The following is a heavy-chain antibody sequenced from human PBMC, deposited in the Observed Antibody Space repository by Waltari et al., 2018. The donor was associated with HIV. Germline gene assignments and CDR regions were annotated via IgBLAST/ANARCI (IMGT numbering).Heavy chain of an antibody. J-gene: IGHJ4*02. Sequence: EVQLVESGGGLAQPGGSLMVSCAASGFRFGSYGMNWVSQAPGKGLNWISFISSDSSIIFEADSVEGRFAISRDNAKNSLYLQMNGLRPEDTGVYFCARDIKVAGGQVLRPRYFDYWGQGTPVTVSS. V-gene: IGHV3-48*03. D-gene: IGHD1-20*01. CDR1: GFRFGSYG. CDR3: ARDIKVAGGQVLRPRYFDY. CDR2: ISSDSSII.